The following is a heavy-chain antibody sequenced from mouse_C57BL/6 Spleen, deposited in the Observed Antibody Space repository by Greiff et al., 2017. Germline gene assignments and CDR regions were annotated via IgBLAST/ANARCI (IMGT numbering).Heavy chain of an antibody. CDR3: ASDRLRLQEGYYFDY. J-gene: IGHJ2*01. CDR1: GYTFTSYW. Sequence: QVQLQQPGAELVRPGSSVKLSCKASGYTFTSYWMDWVKQRPGQGLEWIGNIYPSDSETHYNQKFKDKATLTVDKSSSTAYMQLSSLTSEDSAVYYCASDRLRLQEGYYFDYWGKGTTLTVSS. V-gene: IGHV1-61*01. D-gene: IGHD3-2*02. CDR2: IYPSDSET.